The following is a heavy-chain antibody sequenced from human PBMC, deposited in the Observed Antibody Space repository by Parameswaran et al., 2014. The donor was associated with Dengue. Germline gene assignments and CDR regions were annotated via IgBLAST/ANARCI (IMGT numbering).Heavy chain of an antibody. Sequence: RWIRQPPGKGLEWIGYIYYSGSTYYNPSLKSRVTISVDTSKNQFSLKLSSVTAADTAVYYCASGRIQTYYYDSSGYCEFDYWGQGTLVTVSS. J-gene: IGHJ4*02. CDR3: ASGRIQTYYYDSSGYCEFDY. D-gene: IGHD3-22*01. CDR2: IYYSGST. V-gene: IGHV4-30-4*01.